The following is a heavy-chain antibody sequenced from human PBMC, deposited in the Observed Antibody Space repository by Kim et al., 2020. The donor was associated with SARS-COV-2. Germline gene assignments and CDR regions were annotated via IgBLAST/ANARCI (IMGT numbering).Heavy chain of an antibody. CDR1: GGSVSSGNYY. Sequence: SETLSLTCTVSGGSVSSGNYYWSWIRQPPGKVLEWIGYIYYSGSTNYNPSLKSRVAISVDTSKNQFSLKLSSVTAADTAVYYCARGSWTERIDYWGQGTLVTVSS. CDR3: ARGSWTERIDY. D-gene: IGHD1-1*01. J-gene: IGHJ4*02. V-gene: IGHV4-61*01. CDR2: IYYSGST.